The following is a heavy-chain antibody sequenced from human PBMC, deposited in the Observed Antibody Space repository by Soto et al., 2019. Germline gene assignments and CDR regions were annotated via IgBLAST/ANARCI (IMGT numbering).Heavy chain of an antibody. V-gene: IGHV5-10-1*01. D-gene: IGHD2-2*01. CDR2: IDPSDSYT. J-gene: IGHJ5*02. CDR1: GYSFTSYW. Sequence: PGESLKISCKGSGYSFTSYWISWVRQMPGKGLEWMGRIDPSDSYTNYSPSFQGHVTISADKSISTAYLQWSSLKASDTAMYYCARLIGYCSSTSCYLTWGWFDPWGQGTLVTVSS. CDR3: ARLIGYCSSTSCYLTWGWFDP.